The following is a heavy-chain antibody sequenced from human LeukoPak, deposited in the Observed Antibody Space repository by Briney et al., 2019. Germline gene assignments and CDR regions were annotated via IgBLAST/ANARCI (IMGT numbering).Heavy chain of an antibody. D-gene: IGHD6-19*01. J-gene: IGHJ6*02. CDR3: TSSGWYRNYYYYGMDV. CDR2: IRSKAYGGTT. CDR1: GFTFGDYA. V-gene: IGHV3-49*04. Sequence: GGSLRLSCTASGFTFGDYAMSWARQAPGKGLEWVGFIRSKAYGGTTEYAASVKGRFTISRDDSKSIAYLQMNSLKTEDTAVYYCTSSGWYRNYYYYGMDVWGQGTTVTVSS.